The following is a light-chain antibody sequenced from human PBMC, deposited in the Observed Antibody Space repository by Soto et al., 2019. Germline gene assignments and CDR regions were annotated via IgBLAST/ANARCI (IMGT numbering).Light chain of an antibody. Sequence: DIEMTQSPSSLSASVGDRITITCRAGQSISTFLNWYPQKPGTAPTLLIYAASSLQSGVPSRFGGNGAGTDSTLTISTLQRGEFPTDDCHNSYNTPITVGQGTRLEMK. J-gene: IGKJ5*01. CDR3: HNSYNTPIT. CDR1: QSISTF. V-gene: IGKV1-39*01. CDR2: AAS.